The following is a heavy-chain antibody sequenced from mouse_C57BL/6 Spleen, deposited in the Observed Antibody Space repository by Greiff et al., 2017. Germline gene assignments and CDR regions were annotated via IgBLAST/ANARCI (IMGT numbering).Heavy chain of an antibody. V-gene: IGHV1-55*01. D-gene: IGHD1-1*01. CDR3: ARYYYGSSYPHWYFDV. J-gene: IGHJ1*03. CDR2: IYPGSGST. CDR1: GYTFTSYW. Sequence: VKLMESGAELVKPGASVKMSCKASGYTFTSYWITWVKQRPGQGLEWIGDIYPGSGSTNYNEKFKSKATLTVDTSSSTAYMQLSSLTSEDSAVYYCARYYYGSSYPHWYFDVWGTGTTVTVSS.